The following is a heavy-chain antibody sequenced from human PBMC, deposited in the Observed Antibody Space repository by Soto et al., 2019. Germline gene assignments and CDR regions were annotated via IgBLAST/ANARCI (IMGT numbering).Heavy chain of an antibody. V-gene: IGHV5-51*01. D-gene: IGHD4-17*01. CDR2: IYPGDPDT. CDR3: ARHQTTVVTPKHFDY. CDR1: GYSFTSYW. Sequence: GESLKISCKGSGYSFTSYWIGWVRQMPGKGLEWMGIIYPGDPDTRYSPSFQGQVTISADKSISTAYLQWSSLEASDTAMYYCARHQTTVVTPKHFDYWGQGTLVTVS. J-gene: IGHJ4*02.